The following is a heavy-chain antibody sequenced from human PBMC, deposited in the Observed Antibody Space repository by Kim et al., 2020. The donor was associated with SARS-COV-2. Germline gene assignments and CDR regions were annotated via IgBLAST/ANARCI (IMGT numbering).Heavy chain of an antibody. J-gene: IGHJ5*02. CDR3: ARVALGSSSWYWFDP. Sequence: AYSVEGRFTISRDNAKNSLFLQMNSLRAEDTAVYYCARVALGSSSWYWFDPWGQGTLVTASS. V-gene: IGHV3-11*05. D-gene: IGHD6-13*01.